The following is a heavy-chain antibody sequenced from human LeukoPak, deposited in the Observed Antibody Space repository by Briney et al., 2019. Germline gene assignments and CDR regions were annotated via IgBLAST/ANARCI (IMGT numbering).Heavy chain of an antibody. CDR2: ISSSSSYI. J-gene: IGHJ4*02. Sequence: KAGGSLRLSCAASGFTFSSYSMNWVRQAPGKGLEWVSSISSSSSYIYYADSVKGRFTISRDNAKNSLYLQMNSLRAEDTAVYYCARGDCSGGSCYYFHPLDYWGQGTLVTVSS. V-gene: IGHV3-21*01. D-gene: IGHD2-15*01. CDR3: ARGDCSGGSCYYFHPLDY. CDR1: GFTFSSYS.